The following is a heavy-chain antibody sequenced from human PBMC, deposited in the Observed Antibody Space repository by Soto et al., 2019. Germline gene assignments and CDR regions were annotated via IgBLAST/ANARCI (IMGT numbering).Heavy chain of an antibody. CDR2: ISSTSTTI. D-gene: IGHD5-18*01. CDR1: GFTFSSYE. CDR3: ARSGYSYGYNYYYYGMDV. V-gene: IGHV3-48*03. J-gene: IGHJ6*02. Sequence: EVQLVESGGGLVQPGGSLRLSCAASGFTFSSYEMHWVRQAPGKGLEWVSYISSTSTTIHYADSVKGQFTISRDNAKNSLYLQMNSLRAEDTAAYYCARSGYSYGYNYYYYGMDVWGQGTTVTVSS.